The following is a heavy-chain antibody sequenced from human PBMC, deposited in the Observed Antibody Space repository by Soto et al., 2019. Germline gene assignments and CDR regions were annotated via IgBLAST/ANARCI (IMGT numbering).Heavy chain of an antibody. CDR1: GGSISSSSYY. Sequence: NPSETLSLTCTVSGGSISSSSYYWGWIRQPPGKGLEWIGSIYYSGSTYYNPSLKSRVTISVDTSKNQFSLKLSSVTAADTAVYYCARVSFGNYDHWFDPWGQGTLVTVSS. CDR3: ARVSFGNYDHWFDP. D-gene: IGHD1-7*01. J-gene: IGHJ5*02. CDR2: IYYSGST. V-gene: IGHV4-39*01.